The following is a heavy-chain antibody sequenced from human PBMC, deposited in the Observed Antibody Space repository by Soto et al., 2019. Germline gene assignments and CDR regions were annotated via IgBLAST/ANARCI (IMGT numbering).Heavy chain of an antibody. CDR1: GGSMTSYY. V-gene: IGHV4-4*07. CDR3: ERGQRFSEWFDP. J-gene: IGHJ5*02. D-gene: IGHD3-3*01. CDR2: VYSSGGT. Sequence: SETLSLTCTVSGGSMTSYYWTWIRQPAGKGLEWIGRVYSSGGTHYNPSLKSRVTISLDTSKNQFSLRLLSVTDADTAVYFCERGQRFSEWFDPWGQGTLVTVSS.